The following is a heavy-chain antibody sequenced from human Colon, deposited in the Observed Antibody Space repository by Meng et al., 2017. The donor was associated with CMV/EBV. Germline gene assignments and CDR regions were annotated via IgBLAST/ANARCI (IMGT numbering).Heavy chain of an antibody. J-gene: IGHJ4*02. CDR2: IYWDDDK. CDR3: AHRPYGSGSYFFDY. CDR1: VCSLSTSGMG. V-gene: IGHV2-5*02. Sequence: HITLTEARPPLVQPPQTHTLSCIFSVCSLSTSGMGVGWIRQPPGKALEWLGVIYWDDDKRYSPSLKSRLTITKDTSKNQVVLTITNLDPLDTATYYCAHRPYGSGSYFFDYWGQGTLVTVSS. D-gene: IGHD3-10*01.